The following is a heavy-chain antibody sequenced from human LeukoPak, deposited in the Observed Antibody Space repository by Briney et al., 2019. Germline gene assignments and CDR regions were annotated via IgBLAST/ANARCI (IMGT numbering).Heavy chain of an antibody. J-gene: IGHJ4*02. CDR2: IDPKSGGT. Sequence: ASVKVSCKASGGTFGTYAISWVRQAPGQGLEWMGWIDPKSGGTKYAQKFQGRVTMTRDMSISTAYMDLRRLKSDDTAVYYCARDMDRGQWLVRPYNWGQGTLVTVSS. CDR1: GGTFGTYA. D-gene: IGHD6-19*01. V-gene: IGHV1-2*02. CDR3: ARDMDRGQWLVRPYN.